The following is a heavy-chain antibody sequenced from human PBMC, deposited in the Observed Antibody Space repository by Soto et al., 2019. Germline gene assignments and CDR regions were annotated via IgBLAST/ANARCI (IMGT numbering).Heavy chain of an antibody. J-gene: IGHJ6*02. CDR3: ARAWGILNYYVMKV. CDR2: ISYTGRT. D-gene: IGHD3-10*01. V-gene: IGHV4-61*03. CDR1: VDSVTSGSYY. Sequence: PSKTLSLTCIFSVDSVTSGSYYCTWLRQPPGKGLEWIGYISYTGRTKYNPSLQSRVTISVDTSKNDFSLNLSSVTAADTAVYFCARAWGILNYYVMKVWGHGTAVPVSS.